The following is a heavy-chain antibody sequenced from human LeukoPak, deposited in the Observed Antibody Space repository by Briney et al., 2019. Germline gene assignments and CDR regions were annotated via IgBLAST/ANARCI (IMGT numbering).Heavy chain of an antibody. D-gene: IGHD1-26*01. J-gene: IGHJ4*02. CDR2: ISTTGVST. CDR1: GFTFTTYT. CDR3: VKDLIGSYSFEY. V-gene: IGHV3-64D*06. Sequence: GGSLRLSCSASGFTFTTYTMHWVRRAPGKGLEYVSTISTTGVSTYYADSVKGRFTISRDNSKNTLYLQMSSLRVEDTAVYYCVKDLIGSYSFEYWGQGTLVTVSS.